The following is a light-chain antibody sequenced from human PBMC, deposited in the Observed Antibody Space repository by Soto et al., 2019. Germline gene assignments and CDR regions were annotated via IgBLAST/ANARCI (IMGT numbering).Light chain of an antibody. CDR1: SSDVSGYNF. J-gene: IGLJ1*01. CDR3: CSYAGSHTFV. CDR2: DVS. V-gene: IGLV2-11*01. Sequence: QSALTQPRSVSGSPGQSVTISCTGTSSDVSGYNFVSWYQQYPGKAPKFMIYDVSKRPSGVPDRFSGSKSGNTASLTISGLLAEDEADYYCCSYAGSHTFVFGTGTKLTVL.